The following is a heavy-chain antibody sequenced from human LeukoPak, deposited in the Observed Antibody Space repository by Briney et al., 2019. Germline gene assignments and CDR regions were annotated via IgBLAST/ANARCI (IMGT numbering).Heavy chain of an antibody. CDR3: AGAALTNQYTSGAFHH. CDR2: ISNSGTN. Sequence: SETPSLTCTVSGGSISSYYWSWIRQPPGKGLEWIGDISNSGTNNYNPSLKSRVTISVDKSKKQVSLRLKSLTAADTAVYFCAGAALTNQYTSGAFHHWGQGTLVTVSS. J-gene: IGHJ1*01. CDR1: GGSISSYY. D-gene: IGHD3-10*01. V-gene: IGHV4-59*01.